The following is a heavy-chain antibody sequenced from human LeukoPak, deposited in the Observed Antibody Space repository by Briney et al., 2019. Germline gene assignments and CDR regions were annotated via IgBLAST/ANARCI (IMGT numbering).Heavy chain of an antibody. CDR1: GGSLSGYY. Sequence: PSETLSLTCAVYGGSLSGYYWSWIRQPPGKGLEWIGEINHSGSTNYNPSLKSRVTISVDTSKNQFSLKLSSVTAADTAVYYCARGSPRGVAVAGTGWFDPWGQGTLVIVSS. V-gene: IGHV4-34*01. J-gene: IGHJ5*02. CDR3: ARGSPRGVAVAGTGWFDP. D-gene: IGHD6-19*01. CDR2: INHSGST.